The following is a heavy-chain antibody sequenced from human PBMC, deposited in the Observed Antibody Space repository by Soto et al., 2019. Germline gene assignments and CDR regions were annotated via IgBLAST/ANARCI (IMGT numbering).Heavy chain of an antibody. J-gene: IGHJ5*02. V-gene: IGHV3-7*01. Sequence: GGSLRLSCAASGFTFSSYWMSWVRQAPGKGLEWVANIKQDGSEKYYVDSVKGRFTISRDNAKNSLYLQMNSLRAEDTAVYYCAREGVLYYYDFWSGYDYNWFDPWGQGTLVTVSS. CDR1: GFTFSSYW. CDR2: IKQDGSEK. D-gene: IGHD3-3*01. CDR3: AREGVLYYYDFWSGYDYNWFDP.